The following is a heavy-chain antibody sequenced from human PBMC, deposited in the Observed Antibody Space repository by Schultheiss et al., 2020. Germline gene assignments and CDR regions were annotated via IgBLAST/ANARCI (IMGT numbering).Heavy chain of an antibody. CDR2: IYYSGST. J-gene: IGHJ4*02. D-gene: IGHD5-24*01. CDR3: TTSRRDGYNYFDYYFDY. CDR1: GGSISSYY. V-gene: IGHV4-59*01. Sequence: SETLSLTCTVSGGSISSYYWSWIRQPPGKGLEWIGYIYYSGSTFYADSVKGRFTISRDNSKNTLYLQMNSLRAEDTAVYYCTTSRRDGYNYFDYYFDYWGQGTLVTVSS.